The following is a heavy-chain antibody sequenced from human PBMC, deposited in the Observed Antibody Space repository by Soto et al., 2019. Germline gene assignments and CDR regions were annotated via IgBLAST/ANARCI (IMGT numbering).Heavy chain of an antibody. J-gene: IGHJ3*02. CDR2: INAYNGNT. Sequence: GASVKVSCKASGYSFTSYGFSWVRQAPGQGLEWMGWINAYNGNTNYAQKLQGRVTMTTDTSTSTAYMELRSLRSYDTAVYYCARGRYYYDGSGYYPEDDAFDIWGQGTMVTVSS. D-gene: IGHD3-22*01. CDR1: GYSFTSYG. V-gene: IGHV1-18*01. CDR3: ARGRYYYDGSGYYPEDDAFDI.